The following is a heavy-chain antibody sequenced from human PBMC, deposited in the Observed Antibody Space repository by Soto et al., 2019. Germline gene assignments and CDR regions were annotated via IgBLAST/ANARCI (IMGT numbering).Heavy chain of an antibody. CDR1: GFTFSSYA. Sequence: GGSLRLSCAASGFTFSSYAMHWVRQAPGKGLEWVAVISYDGSNKYYADSVKGRFTISRDNSKNTLYLQMNSLRAEDTAVYYCARDRSWYYYGSGSYYVYGNWFDPWGQGTLVTVSS. CDR3: ARDRSWYYYGSGSYYVYGNWFDP. CDR2: ISYDGSNK. J-gene: IGHJ5*02. V-gene: IGHV3-30-3*01. D-gene: IGHD3-10*01.